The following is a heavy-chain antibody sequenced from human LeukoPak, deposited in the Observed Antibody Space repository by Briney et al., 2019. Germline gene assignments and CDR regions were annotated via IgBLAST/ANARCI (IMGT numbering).Heavy chain of an antibody. Sequence: ASVKVSCKASGYTFTSYGISWVRQAPGQGLEWMGWISAYAQKFQGRVTMTTDTSTSTAYMELRSLRSDDTAVYYCARRFNYYDSSGYYEGFYFDHWGQGTLVTVSS. J-gene: IGHJ4*02. CDR3: ARRFNYYDSSGYYEGFYFDH. V-gene: IGHV1-18*01. CDR1: GYTFTSYG. D-gene: IGHD3-22*01. CDR2: ISAY.